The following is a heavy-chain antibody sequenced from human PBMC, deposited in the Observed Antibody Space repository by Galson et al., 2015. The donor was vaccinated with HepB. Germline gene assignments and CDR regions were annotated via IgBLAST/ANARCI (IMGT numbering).Heavy chain of an antibody. J-gene: IGHJ3*02. CDR1: GFTFSSYA. CDR2: ISGSGGST. V-gene: IGHV3-23*01. D-gene: IGHD2-15*01. Sequence: SLRLSCAASGFTFSSYAMSWVRQAPGKGLEWVSAISGSGGSTYYADSVKGQFTISRDNSKNTLYLQMNSLRAEDTAVYYCAKGYCSGGSCYLSPFDIWGQGTMVTVSS. CDR3: AKGYCSGGSCYLSPFDI.